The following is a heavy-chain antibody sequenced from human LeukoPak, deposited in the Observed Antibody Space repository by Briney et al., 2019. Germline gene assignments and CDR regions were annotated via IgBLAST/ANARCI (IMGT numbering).Heavy chain of an antibody. CDR2: INPNSGGT. CDR1: GYTFTDQY. V-gene: IGHV1-2*02. CDR3: ARGDYLFGLDY. D-gene: IGHD3-16*01. Sequence: ASVKVSCKTSGYTFTDQYIHWVRQAPGQGLEWMGWINPNSGGTKYAQKFQGRVTMTRDTSISTAYMDLSRVRSDDTAVYYCARGDYLFGLDYWGQGTLVTVSS. J-gene: IGHJ4*02.